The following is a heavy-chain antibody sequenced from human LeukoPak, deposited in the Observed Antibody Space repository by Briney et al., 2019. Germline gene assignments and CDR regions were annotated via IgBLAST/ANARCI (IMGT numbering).Heavy chain of an antibody. CDR1: GFIFSDYY. CDR2: ISSSSSYI. V-gene: IGHV3-11*06. Sequence: AGGSLRLSCAPSGFIFSDYYMSWIRQAPGKGLEWVSSISSSSSYIYYADSVKGRFTISRDNAKNSLYLQMNSLRAEDTAVYYCARDPEGAAFDIWGQGTMVTVSS. J-gene: IGHJ3*02. D-gene: IGHD1-14*01. CDR3: ARDPEGAAFDI.